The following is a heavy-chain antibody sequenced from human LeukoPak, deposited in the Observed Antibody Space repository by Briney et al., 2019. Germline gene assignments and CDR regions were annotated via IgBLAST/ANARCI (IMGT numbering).Heavy chain of an antibody. D-gene: IGHD1-26*01. CDR3: ARFGGSYVFDY. CDR2: IHSSGNTI. J-gene: IGHJ4*02. CDR1: GFTFGRYE. Sequence: GGSLRLSCAASGFTFGRYEMNWVRQAPGKGLEWVSYIHSSGNTIYYADSVKGRFTISRDNAKNSLYLQMNSLRAEDTAVYYCARFGGSYVFDYWGQGTLVTVSS. V-gene: IGHV3-48*03.